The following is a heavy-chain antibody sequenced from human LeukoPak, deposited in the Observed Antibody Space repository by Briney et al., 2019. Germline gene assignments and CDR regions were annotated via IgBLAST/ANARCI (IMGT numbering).Heavy chain of an antibody. V-gene: IGHV4-30-4*01. Sequence: SETLSLTCTVSGGSISSGDYYWSRIRQPPGKGLEWIGYIYYSGSTYYNPSLKSRVTISVDTSKNQFSLKLSSVTAAGTAVYYCARDGLAYCGGDCFYYWDQGTLVTVSS. CDR2: IYYSGST. CDR3: ARDGLAYCGGDCFYY. D-gene: IGHD2-21*01. CDR1: GGSISSGDYY. J-gene: IGHJ4*01.